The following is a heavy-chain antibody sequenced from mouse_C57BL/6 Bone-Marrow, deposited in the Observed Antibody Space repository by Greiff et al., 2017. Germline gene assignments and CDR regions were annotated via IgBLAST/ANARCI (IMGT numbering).Heavy chain of an antibody. Sequence: EVKLVESGGGLVQPKGSLKLSCAASGFSFNTYAMNWVRQAPGKGLEWVARIRSKSNNYATYYADSVKDRFTISRDDSESMLYLQMNNLKTEDTAMYYCVRHDYYGRCDYWGQGTTLTVSS. J-gene: IGHJ2*01. V-gene: IGHV10-1*01. CDR3: VRHDYYGRCDY. D-gene: IGHD1-1*01. CDR2: IRSKSNNYAT. CDR1: GFSFNTYA.